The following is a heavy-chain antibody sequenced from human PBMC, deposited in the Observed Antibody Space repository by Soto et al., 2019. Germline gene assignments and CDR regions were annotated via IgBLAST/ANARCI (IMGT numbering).Heavy chain of an antibody. Sequence: QVTLKESGPVLVKPTESLTLTCTVSGFSLSNARMGVSWIRQPPGKALEWLAHIFSNDEKSYSTSLKSRLTISKDTSKSQVVLTMTNMDPVDTATYYCAGFYCSGGSRYWGYRGQGTLVTVSS. J-gene: IGHJ4*02. CDR2: IFSNDEK. CDR1: GFSLSNARMG. CDR3: AGFYCSGGSRYWGY. V-gene: IGHV2-26*01. D-gene: IGHD2-15*01.